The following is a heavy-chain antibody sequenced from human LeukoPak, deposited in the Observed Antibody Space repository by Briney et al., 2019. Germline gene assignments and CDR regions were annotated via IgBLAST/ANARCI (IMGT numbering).Heavy chain of an antibody. Sequence: HPGRSLRLSCAGSGFKFDDYAMHWVRHAPGKGLEWVSGISWNSGSIGYADSVKGRFTISRDNAKNSLYLQMNSLRAEDTAVYYCARDGHYDILTGYFQDWGQGTLVTVSS. CDR1: GFKFDDYA. D-gene: IGHD3-9*01. V-gene: IGHV3-9*01. J-gene: IGHJ1*01. CDR3: ARDGHYDILTGYFQD. CDR2: ISWNSGSI.